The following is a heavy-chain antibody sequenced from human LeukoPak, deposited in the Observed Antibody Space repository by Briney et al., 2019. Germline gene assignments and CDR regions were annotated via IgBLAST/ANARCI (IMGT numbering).Heavy chain of an antibody. J-gene: IGHJ4*02. V-gene: IGHV4-34*12. CDR2: IIHSGST. Sequence: SETLSLTCAVYGGSFSGYYWSWIRQPPGKGLEWIGEIIHSGSTNYNPSLKSRVTISVDTSKNQFSLKLSSVTAADTAVYYCARTYSSGFPYWGQGTLVTVSS. D-gene: IGHD6-19*01. CDR1: GGSFSGYY. CDR3: ARTYSSGFPY.